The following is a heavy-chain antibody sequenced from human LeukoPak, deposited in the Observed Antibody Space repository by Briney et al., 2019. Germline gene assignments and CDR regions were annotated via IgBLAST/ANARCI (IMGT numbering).Heavy chain of an antibody. Sequence: GASVKVSCKASGYTFTGYYMHWVRQAPGQGLEWMGRINPNSGGTNYAQKFQGRVTMTRDTSISTAYMELSRLRSDDTAVYYCARGRMAGTYVFDSWGQGTLVTVSS. J-gene: IGHJ4*02. D-gene: IGHD6-19*01. CDR2: INPNSGGT. CDR3: ARGRMAGTYVFDS. CDR1: GYTFTGYY. V-gene: IGHV1-2*06.